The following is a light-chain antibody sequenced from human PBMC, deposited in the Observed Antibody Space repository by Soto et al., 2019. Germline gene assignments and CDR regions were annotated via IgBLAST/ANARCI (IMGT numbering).Light chain of an antibody. CDR1: QSVSSN. CDR3: QQYNNWPPLT. V-gene: IGKV3-15*01. CDR2: GAS. J-gene: IGKJ4*01. Sequence: EIVMTQSPATLSVSPGERATLSCRASQSVSSNLAWYQQKPGQAPRLLIYGASTRATGIPARFSGSGSGTEITLTINSLQSEDFVVYYCQQYNNWPPLTFGGGTKVEIK.